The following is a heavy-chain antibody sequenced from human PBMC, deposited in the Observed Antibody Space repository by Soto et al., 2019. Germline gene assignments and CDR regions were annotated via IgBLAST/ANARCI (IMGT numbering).Heavy chain of an antibody. Sequence: EVQLLESGGGLVQPGGSLRLSCAGSGLTFDDYAMHWVRQAPGKGLEWVSGITWQTGRKGYADSVQGRFTISRDNAMNSLYLQMNSLRLEDTALYYCVKDISPGGADVWGQGTTVTVS. CDR3: VKDISPGGADV. CDR2: ITWQTGRK. V-gene: IGHV3-9*01. CDR1: GLTFDDYA. D-gene: IGHD1-26*01. J-gene: IGHJ6*02.